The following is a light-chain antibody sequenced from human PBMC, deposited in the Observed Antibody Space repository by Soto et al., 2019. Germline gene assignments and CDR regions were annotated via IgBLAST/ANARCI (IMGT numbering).Light chain of an antibody. J-gene: IGLJ2*01. V-gene: IGLV1-51*01. CDR3: ATWDRSLSVGV. CDR1: SSNIGNNY. CDR2: DND. Sequence: QSVLTQPPSVSAAPGQKVTISCSGSSSNIGNNYVFWYQQLPGTAPKHLIYDNDKRPSGIPDRFSCSKSGTSATLGITGLQTGDEADYYCATWDRSLSVGVFGAGTKLTVL.